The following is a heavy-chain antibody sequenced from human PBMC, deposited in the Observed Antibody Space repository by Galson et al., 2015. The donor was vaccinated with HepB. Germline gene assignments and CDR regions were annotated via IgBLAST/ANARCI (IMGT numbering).Heavy chain of an antibody. J-gene: IGHJ4*02. CDR3: ATGLRLLDS. CDR2: ISGSGVST. CDR1: GFTFSDYA. Sequence: SLRLSCAASGFTFSDYAMRWVRQAPGKGLHWVSGISGSGVSTDYADSVKGRFTVSRDNSKNTLYLQMNSLRAEDTAVYYCATGLRLLDSWGQGTLVAVSS. V-gene: IGHV3-23*01.